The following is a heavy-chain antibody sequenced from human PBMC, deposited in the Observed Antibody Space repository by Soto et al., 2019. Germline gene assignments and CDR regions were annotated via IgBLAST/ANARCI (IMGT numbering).Heavy chain of an antibody. J-gene: IGHJ6*03. CDR1: GGSISTGAYY. Sequence: QVQLQESGPGLVKPSQTLSLTCTVSGGSISTGAYYWSWIRQHPGKGLEWIGYIYYSGSTYYNPSLKSRVTISLDTSKNQFSLKLSSVTAADTAVYYCARGRRNYYMDVWGKGTTVTVSS. V-gene: IGHV4-31*03. CDR3: ARGRRNYYMDV. CDR2: IYYSGST.